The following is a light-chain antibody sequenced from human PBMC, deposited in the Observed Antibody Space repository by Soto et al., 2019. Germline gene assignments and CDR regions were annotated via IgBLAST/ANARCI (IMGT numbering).Light chain of an antibody. V-gene: IGLV2-23*03. CDR3: CSYAGGSTFV. J-gene: IGLJ3*02. Sequence: QSALTQPASVSGSPGQSITFSCTGTSSDVGSYNLVSWYQQHPGKAPKLMIFEGSKRPSGVSNRFSASKSGNTASLTISGLQAEDEADYYCCSYAGGSTFVFGGGTKVTVL. CDR1: SSDVGSYNL. CDR2: EGS.